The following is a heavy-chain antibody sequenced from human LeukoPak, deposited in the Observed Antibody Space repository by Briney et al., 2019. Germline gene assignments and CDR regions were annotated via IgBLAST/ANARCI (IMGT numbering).Heavy chain of an antibody. CDR1: GGSINSYY. D-gene: IGHD6-13*01. Sequence: PSETLSLTCTVSGGSINSYYWNWIRQPPGKGLEWIGYIYYSGGTNYNPSLKSRVTIAVDTSKNQFSLKLSFVTAADTAVYYCARRAAAVGTYYMDVWGKGTTVTASS. V-gene: IGHV4-59*01. CDR3: ARRAAAVGTYYMDV. J-gene: IGHJ6*03. CDR2: IYYSGGT.